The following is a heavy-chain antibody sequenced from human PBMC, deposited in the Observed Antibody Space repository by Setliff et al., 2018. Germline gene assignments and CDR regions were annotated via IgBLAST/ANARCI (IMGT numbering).Heavy chain of an antibody. CDR2: IIPIFGTA. Sequence: SVKVSCKASGGTFSSYAISWVRQAPGQGLEWMGGIIPIFGTANYAQKFQGGVTITADESTSTAYMELSSLRSEDTAVYYCARDSRGLVPAAIEGSYYYYGMDVWGQGTTVTVSS. V-gene: IGHV1-69*13. D-gene: IGHD2-2*02. CDR3: ARDSRGLVPAAIEGSYYYYGMDV. CDR1: GGTFSSYA. J-gene: IGHJ6*02.